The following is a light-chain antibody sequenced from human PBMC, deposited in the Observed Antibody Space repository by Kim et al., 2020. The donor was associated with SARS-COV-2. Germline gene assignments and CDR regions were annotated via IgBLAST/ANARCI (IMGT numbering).Light chain of an antibody. CDR3: SSYAGSIYV. J-gene: IGLJ1*01. CDR2: EVS. Sequence: PGQSVTLSCTVTSSDVGGYNYVAWYQQHPGKAPKLMIYEVSKRPSGVPDRFSGSKSGNTASLTVSGLQAEDEADYYCSSYAGSIYVFGTGTKVTVL. V-gene: IGLV2-8*01. CDR1: SSDVGGYNY.